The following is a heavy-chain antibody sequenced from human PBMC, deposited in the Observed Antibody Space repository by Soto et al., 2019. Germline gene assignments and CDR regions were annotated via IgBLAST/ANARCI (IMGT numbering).Heavy chain of an antibody. CDR3: ARASVVVVDGFDY. J-gene: IGHJ4*02. CDR2: ISTSGSTI. D-gene: IGHD2-15*01. Sequence: GGSLRLSCAASGFTFSSYEMDWVRQAPGKGLEWVSYISTSGSTIYYADSVKGRFTISRDNAKNSLYLQMNSLRAEDTAVYYCARASVVVVDGFDYWDQGTLVTVYS. V-gene: IGHV3-48*03. CDR1: GFTFSSYE.